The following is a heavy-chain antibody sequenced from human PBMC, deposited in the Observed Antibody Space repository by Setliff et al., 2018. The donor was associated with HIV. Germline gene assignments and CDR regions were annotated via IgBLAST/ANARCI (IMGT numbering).Heavy chain of an antibody. D-gene: IGHD1-1*01. CDR2: TYYRSKWNS. CDR3: ARGGDWDDNYYMDV. Sequence: SQTLSLTCVISGDSVSSKSAAWNWLRQSPSRGLEWLGRTYYRSKWNSDYAPSVKSRVTINPDTSKNKFSLQLNSVTPEDTAVYYCARGGDWDDNYYMDVWGKGTTVTVLL. V-gene: IGHV6-1*01. CDR1: GDSVSSKSAA. J-gene: IGHJ6*03.